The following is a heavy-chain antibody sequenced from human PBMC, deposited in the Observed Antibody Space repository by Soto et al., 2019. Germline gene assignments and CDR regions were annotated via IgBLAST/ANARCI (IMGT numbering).Heavy chain of an antibody. CDR1: GFTFSTHG. CDR3: ARDFTAGATYSGPSYYAMDV. Sequence: QSGGSLRLSCAASGFTFSTHGMHWVRQAPGKGLEWVAGIRYDGSNQYYADAVKGQFTNSRDNSKNTLYRQMDSLRADDTAVYYCARDFTAGATYSGPSYYAMDVWGQGTTVTVSS. J-gene: IGHJ6*02. CDR2: IRYDGSNQ. D-gene: IGHD1-26*01. V-gene: IGHV3-33*01.